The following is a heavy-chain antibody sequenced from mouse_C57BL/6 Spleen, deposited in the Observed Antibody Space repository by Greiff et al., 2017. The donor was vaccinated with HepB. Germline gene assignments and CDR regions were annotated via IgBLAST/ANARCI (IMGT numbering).Heavy chain of an antibody. CDR2: ISYDGSN. Sequence: EVKLVESGPGLVKPSQSLSLTCSVTGYSITSGYYWNWIRQFPGNKLEWMGYISYDGSNNYNPSLKNRISITRDTSKNQFFLKLNSVTTEDTATYYCARGGAYYSNYDWFAYWGQGTLVTVSA. J-gene: IGHJ3*01. CDR3: ARGGAYYSNYDWFAY. CDR1: GYSITSGYY. V-gene: IGHV3-6*01. D-gene: IGHD2-5*01.